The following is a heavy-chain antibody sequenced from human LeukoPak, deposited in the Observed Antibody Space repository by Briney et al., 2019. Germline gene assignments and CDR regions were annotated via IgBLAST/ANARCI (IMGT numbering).Heavy chain of an antibody. CDR1: GFTFSSYW. V-gene: IGHV3-74*01. J-gene: IGHJ4*02. D-gene: IGHD5-12*01. CDR3: TTIRPDY. CDR2: IKDDDSDT. Sequence: PGGSLSLSCAASGFTFSSYWMHWVRQAPGKGLVWVSRIKDDDSDTNYADSVKGRFTISRDNAKNTLYLQMNSLRAEDTAVYYCTTIRPDYWGQATLVTVSS.